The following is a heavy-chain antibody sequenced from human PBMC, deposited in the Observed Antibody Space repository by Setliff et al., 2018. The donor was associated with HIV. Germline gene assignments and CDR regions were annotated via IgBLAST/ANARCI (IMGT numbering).Heavy chain of an antibody. J-gene: IGHJ6*02. CDR2: ISSTGNTT. D-gene: IGHD3-3*01. CDR1: GFTFFSYE. CDR3: AREGRITSFGVIIPGSNALDV. V-gene: IGHV3-48*03. Sequence: GGSLRLSCAASGFTFFSYEMNWVRQAPGKGLEWISYISSTGNTTYYADSVKGRFTISRDNAKNSLSLQMNSLRAEDTAVYYCAREGRITSFGVIIPGSNALDVWGQGTTVTVSS.